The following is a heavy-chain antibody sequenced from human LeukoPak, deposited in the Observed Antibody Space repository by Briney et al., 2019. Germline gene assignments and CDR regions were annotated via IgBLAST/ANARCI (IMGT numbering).Heavy chain of an antibody. Sequence: ASVKVSCKASGYTFTSYYMHWMRQAPGQGLEWMGIINPSGGSTSYAQKFQGRVTITADKSTSTAYMELSSLRSEDTAVYYCARESLRIAAAGTTAYYFDYWGQGTLVTVSS. CDR2: INPSGGST. D-gene: IGHD6-13*01. CDR1: GYTFTSYY. V-gene: IGHV1-46*01. CDR3: ARESLRIAAAGTTAYYFDY. J-gene: IGHJ4*02.